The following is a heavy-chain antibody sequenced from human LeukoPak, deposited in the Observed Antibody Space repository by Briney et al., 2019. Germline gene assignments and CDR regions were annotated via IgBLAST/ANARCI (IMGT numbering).Heavy chain of an antibody. CDR2: VYADADRDS. D-gene: IGHD2-15*01. CDR3: ARAPIGCGGTCPFDS. CDR1: GASISDYW. Sequence: SETLSLTCTVPGASISDYWWSWIRQPAGKGLEWIGRVYADADRDSNYNPSLRSRVTVSVDTSTNQFSLKLISVTAADTAVYYCARAPIGCGGTCPFDSWGQGTLVTVSS. V-gene: IGHV4-4*07. J-gene: IGHJ4*02.